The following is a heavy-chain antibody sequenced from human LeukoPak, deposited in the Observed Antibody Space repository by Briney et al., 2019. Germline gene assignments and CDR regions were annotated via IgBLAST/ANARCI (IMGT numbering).Heavy chain of an antibody. CDR3: ARRRRTEPFLFDI. D-gene: IGHD1-14*01. Sequence: SETLSLTCTVSGGSISSSSYYWGWIRQPPGKGLEWIGSIYYSGSTYYNPSLKSRVTISVDTYKNQFSLKLSSVTAADTAVYYCARRRRTEPFLFDIWGQGTMVTVSS. V-gene: IGHV4-39*01. J-gene: IGHJ3*02. CDR2: IYYSGST. CDR1: GGSISSSSYY.